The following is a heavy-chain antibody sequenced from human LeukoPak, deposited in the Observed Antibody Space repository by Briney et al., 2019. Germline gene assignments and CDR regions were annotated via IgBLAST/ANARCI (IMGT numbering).Heavy chain of an antibody. CDR3: SKEWVPD. Sequence: GGTLRLSCTASGFTFSRYGMSWVRQAPRKGLEWVSAISGSGGSTYYADSVKGRFTISRDNSKNTLYLQMNSLRADDTAVYYCSKEWVPDWGEGTLVTVSS. J-gene: IGHJ4*02. CDR2: ISGSGGST. CDR1: GFTFSRYG. D-gene: IGHD3-10*01. V-gene: IGHV3-23*01.